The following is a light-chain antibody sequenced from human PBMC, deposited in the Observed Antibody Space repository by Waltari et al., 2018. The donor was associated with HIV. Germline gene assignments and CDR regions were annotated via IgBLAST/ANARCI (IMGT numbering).Light chain of an antibody. CDR3: QAWDNSTVI. J-gene: IGLJ2*01. CDR2: QDR. Sequence: SYELTQPPSVSVSPGQTATISCSGNQLEKRYDSGYQQRRPGQSPVMVIYQDRKRPSGIPERFSGSNSGNTATLTISGTQPMDEADYYCQAWDNSTVIFGGGTKLTVL. CDR1: QLEKRY. V-gene: IGLV3-1*01.